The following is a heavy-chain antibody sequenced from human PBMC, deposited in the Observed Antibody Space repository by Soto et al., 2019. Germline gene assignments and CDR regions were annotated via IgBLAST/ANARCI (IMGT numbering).Heavy chain of an antibody. CDR3: ARDLDGSGSYYTDY. D-gene: IGHD3-10*01. Sequence: AASVKVSCKASGYTFSIYGINWVRQAPGQGLEWMGWISPYNGNTKYAQNLQGRVTMTTDTSTSTAYMELRSLRSDDTAVYYCARDLDGSGSYYTDYWGQGTLVTVSS. J-gene: IGHJ4*02. CDR2: ISPYNGNT. CDR1: GYTFSIYG. V-gene: IGHV1-18*01.